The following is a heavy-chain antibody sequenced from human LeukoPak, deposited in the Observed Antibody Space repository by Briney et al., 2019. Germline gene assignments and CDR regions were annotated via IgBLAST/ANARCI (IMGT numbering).Heavy chain of an antibody. Sequence: GGSLRLSCAASGFTFSSYWMHWVRQAPGKGLVWVSRINNDGSSTTYADSVKGRFTISRDNAKNTLYLQMNSLRAEDTAVYYCARLRGVNWFDHWGQGTLVTVSS. V-gene: IGHV3-74*01. J-gene: IGHJ5*02. D-gene: IGHD2-8*01. CDR1: GFTFSSYW. CDR2: INNDGSST. CDR3: ARLRGVNWFDH.